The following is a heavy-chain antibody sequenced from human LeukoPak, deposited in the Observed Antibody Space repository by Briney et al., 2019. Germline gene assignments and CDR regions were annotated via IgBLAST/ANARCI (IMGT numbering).Heavy chain of an antibody. CDR1: GYSFTDYD. J-gene: IGHJ5*02. D-gene: IGHD6-6*01. Sequence: ASVKVSCKTSGYSFTDYDINWVRQATGQGLEWMGWMSPYTANTGYAQKLQGRVTITRDTSMTTAYMELSSLTSEDTAVYYCARGGPPGAAQTAFDPWGQGTLVTVSS. V-gene: IGHV1-8*03. CDR2: MSPYTANT. CDR3: ARGGPPGAAQTAFDP.